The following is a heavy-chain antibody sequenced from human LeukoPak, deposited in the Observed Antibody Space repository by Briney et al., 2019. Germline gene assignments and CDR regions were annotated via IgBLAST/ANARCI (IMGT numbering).Heavy chain of an antibody. CDR1: GFTFSSYA. Sequence: GGSLRLSCAASGFTFSSYAMSWVRQAPGKGLEWVSAISGSGGSTYYADSVKGRFTISRDNSKNTLYLQMNSLRAEDTAVYYCAIHPYSSSNSALDYWGQGTLVTVSS. D-gene: IGHD6-6*01. CDR2: ISGSGGST. J-gene: IGHJ4*02. CDR3: AIHPYSSSNSALDY. V-gene: IGHV3-23*01.